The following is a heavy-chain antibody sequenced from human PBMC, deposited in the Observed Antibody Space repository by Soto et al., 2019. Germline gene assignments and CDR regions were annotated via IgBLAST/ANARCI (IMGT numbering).Heavy chain of an antibody. J-gene: IGHJ6*02. D-gene: IGHD6-13*01. Sequence: QVQLVQSGAEVKKPGSSVKVSCKASGVTFSSYTLDWVRQAPGQGLEWMGRIIPLPGLTTYAQNFEGRVTITADTSPSPAYVAVSRLRSEGTAMWFCAIGHGQQPQGMAGWCQGTTVRGSS. CDR2: IIPLPGLT. CDR1: GVTFSSYT. CDR3: AIGHGQQPQGMAG. V-gene: IGHV1-69*02.